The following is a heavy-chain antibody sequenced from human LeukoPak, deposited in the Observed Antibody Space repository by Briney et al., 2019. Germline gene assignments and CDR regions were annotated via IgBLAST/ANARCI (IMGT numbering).Heavy chain of an antibody. CDR2: MNPNSGNT. D-gene: IGHD3-22*01. J-gene: IGHJ3*02. Sequence: ASLKVSCKASGYTFTSYDINWVRQATGQGLEWMGWMNPNSGNTGYAQKFQGRVTMTRDTSTSTVYIELSSLRSEDTAVYYCARQHTMIVVVTPSAFDIWGQGTMVTVSS. CDR1: GYTFTSYD. V-gene: IGHV1-8*02. CDR3: ARQHTMIVVVTPSAFDI.